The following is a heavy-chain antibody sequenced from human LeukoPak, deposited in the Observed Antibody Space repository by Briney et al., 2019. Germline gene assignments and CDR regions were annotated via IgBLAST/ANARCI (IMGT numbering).Heavy chain of an antibody. D-gene: IGHD3-22*01. V-gene: IGHV3-23*01. J-gene: IGHJ4*02. CDR2: ISGGGDTT. Sequence: GGSLRLSCEASGFTFSSYAMSWVRQAPGKGLEWVSHISGGGDTTYYANSVKGRFTISRDNSKNTLYLQMNSLRAQDTAVFYCAKVETKGNYYDSSGYSLDYWGQGTLVTVSS. CDR1: GFTFSSYA. CDR3: AKVETKGNYYDSSGYSLDY.